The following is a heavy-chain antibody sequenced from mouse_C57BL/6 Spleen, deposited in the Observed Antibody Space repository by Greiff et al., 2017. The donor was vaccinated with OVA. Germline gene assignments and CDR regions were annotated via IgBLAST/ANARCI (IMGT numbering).Heavy chain of an antibody. D-gene: IGHD2-4*01. J-gene: IGHJ2*01. CDR2: IYPGSGST. V-gene: IGHV1-55*01. Sequence: QVQLQQPGAELVKPGASVKMSCKASGYTFTSYWITWVKQRPGQGLEWIGDIYPGSGSTNYNEKFKSKATLTVDTSSSTAYMQLSSLTSEDSAVYSCARPGLRRGFFDYWGQGTTLTVSS. CDR3: ARPGLRRGFFDY. CDR1: GYTFTSYW.